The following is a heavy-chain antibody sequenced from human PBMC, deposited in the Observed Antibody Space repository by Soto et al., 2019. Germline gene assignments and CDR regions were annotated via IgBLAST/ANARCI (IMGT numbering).Heavy chain of an antibody. Sequence: EVQLLESGGGLVQPGGSLRLSCAASGLNFSNYAMSWVRQAPGKGLEWVSTISGTGGSTYYADSVKGRFTISRDNSKNTLYLQRTSLRAEDTAVYYCAIISGFYYAVADYWGQGTLVTVSS. CDR3: AIISGFYYAVADY. CDR1: GLNFSNYA. V-gene: IGHV3-23*01. J-gene: IGHJ4*02. D-gene: IGHD3-22*01. CDR2: ISGTGGST.